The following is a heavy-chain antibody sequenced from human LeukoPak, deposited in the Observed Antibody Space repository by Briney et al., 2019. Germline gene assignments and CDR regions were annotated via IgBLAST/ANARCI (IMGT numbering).Heavy chain of an antibody. CDR2: IHRDDTT. Sequence: GVSLRLSCAASGFTVSINYMSWVRQAPGKGLEWVAIIHRDDTTYYAGSVKGRFTISRDNSENTLSLQMNSLRAEDTAVYYCARSLYFDCWGRGTLVTVSS. CDR3: ARSLYFDC. J-gene: IGHJ4*02. V-gene: IGHV3-66*01. CDR1: GFTVSINY.